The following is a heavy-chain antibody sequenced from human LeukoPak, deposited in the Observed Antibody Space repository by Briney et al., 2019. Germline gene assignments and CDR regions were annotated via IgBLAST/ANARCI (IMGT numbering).Heavy chain of an antibody. Sequence: SETLSLTCAVYGGSFSGYYWSWIRQPPGKGLEWIGEINHSGGTNYNPPLKSRVTISVDTSKNQFSLKLSSVTAADTAVYYCARGPGSGYDLAGIFDYWGQGTLVTVSS. CDR2: INHSGGT. J-gene: IGHJ4*02. V-gene: IGHV4-34*01. CDR3: ARGPGSGYDLAGIFDY. D-gene: IGHD5-12*01. CDR1: GGSFSGYY.